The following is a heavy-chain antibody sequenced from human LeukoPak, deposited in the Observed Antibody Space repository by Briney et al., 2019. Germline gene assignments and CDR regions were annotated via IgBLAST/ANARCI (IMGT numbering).Heavy chain of an antibody. CDR1: GYSISSGYC. D-gene: IGHD1-26*01. CDR3: ARHPTKWELRLSLDY. V-gene: IGHV4-38-2*02. Sequence: PSETLSLTCTVSGYSISSGYCWGWIRQPPGKGLEWIGTIYHDGRTYFNPSLKSRVTISLDTSKNQFSLKLSSVAAADTAVYYCARHPTKWELRLSLDYWGQGILVTVSS. J-gene: IGHJ4*02. CDR2: IYHDGRT.